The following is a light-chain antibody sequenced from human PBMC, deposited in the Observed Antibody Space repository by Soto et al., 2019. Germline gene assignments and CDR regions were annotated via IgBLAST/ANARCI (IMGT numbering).Light chain of an antibody. Sequence: TVMTQSPATLSVSPGERSTLSCRASQGLGTNLAWYQQRPGQAPRLLIYAASTRATGVPARFSGSGSETEFTLTITTLQSEDFAVYYCQQYNHWPLSFGVGTRLEIK. J-gene: IGKJ5*01. CDR3: QQYNHWPLS. CDR2: AAS. V-gene: IGKV3-15*01. CDR1: QGLGTN.